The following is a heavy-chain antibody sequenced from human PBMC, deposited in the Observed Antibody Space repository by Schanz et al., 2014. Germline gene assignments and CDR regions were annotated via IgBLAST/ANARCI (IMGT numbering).Heavy chain of an antibody. J-gene: IGHJ6*03. V-gene: IGHV3-23*01. D-gene: IGHD2-2*01. CDR3: ARVKYCTITRCYRSATEGIYYIDV. CDR1: VFTFSSYA. CDR2: IRGGGGTT. Sequence: EVQLLASGGGLEEPGGPLRLSCAPSVFTFSSYALSWVRQAPGKGLEWVSAIRGGGGTTYYADSVKGLFPNSRDNSKNTQYLQMKSLRADDTAVDDCARVKYCTITRCYRSATEGIYYIDVWGRGTTVTVSS.